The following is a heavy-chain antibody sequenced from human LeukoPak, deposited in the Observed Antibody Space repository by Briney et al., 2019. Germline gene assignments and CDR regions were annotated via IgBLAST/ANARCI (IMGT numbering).Heavy chain of an antibody. D-gene: IGHD3-3*01. Sequence: GGSLRLSCAASGFTVSSNYMSWVRQAPGKGLEWVSVIYSGGSTYYADSVKGRFTISRDNSKNTLYLQMNSLRAEDTAVYYCAKDGYYDFWSGLTDAFDIWGQGTMVTVSS. CDR3: AKDGYYDFWSGLTDAFDI. J-gene: IGHJ3*02. CDR2: IYSGGST. CDR1: GFTVSSNY. V-gene: IGHV3-53*01.